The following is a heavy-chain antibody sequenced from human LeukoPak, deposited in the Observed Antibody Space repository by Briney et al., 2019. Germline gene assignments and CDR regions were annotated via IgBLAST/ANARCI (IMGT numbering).Heavy chain of an antibody. V-gene: IGHV4-59*01. CDR2: IYYSGST. CDR3: ARNPIVATYYFDY. J-gene: IGHJ4*02. D-gene: IGHD5-12*01. Sequence: KPSETLSLTCAVSGGSISSYYWSWIRQPSGKGLEWIGYIYYSGSTNYNPSLKSRVTISVDTSKNQFSLKLSSVTAADTAVYYCARNPIVATYYFDYWGQGTLVTVSS. CDR1: GGSISSYY.